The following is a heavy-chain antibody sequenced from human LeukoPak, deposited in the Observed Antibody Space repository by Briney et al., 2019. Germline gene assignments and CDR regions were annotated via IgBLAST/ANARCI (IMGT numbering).Heavy chain of an antibody. D-gene: IGHD6-19*01. CDR2: IYYTGST. J-gene: IGHJ4*02. Sequence: SETLSLTCTVSDDSISSSSYYWGWIRQPPGKGLEWIGSIYYTGSTYYNPSLKSRVTISVDTSNNQFSLQLSSVTAADTAVYYCARSRYSSGWHFDYWGQGTLVTVSS. CDR1: DDSISSSSYY. CDR3: ARSRYSSGWHFDY. V-gene: IGHV4-39*01.